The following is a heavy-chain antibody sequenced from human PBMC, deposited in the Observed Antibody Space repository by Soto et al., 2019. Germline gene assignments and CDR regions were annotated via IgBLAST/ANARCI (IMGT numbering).Heavy chain of an antibody. CDR2: ISSSGSTI. J-gene: IGHJ6*02. Sequence: WGSLLVSCAASVFTFSIYEMDWVGQAPGKGLEWVSYISSSGSTIYYADSVKGRFTISRDNAKNSLYLQMNSLRAEDTAVYYCAREAVAGTRTLYGMDVWGQGTTVTGSS. D-gene: IGHD6-19*01. V-gene: IGHV3-48*03. CDR1: VFTFSIYE. CDR3: AREAVAGTRTLYGMDV.